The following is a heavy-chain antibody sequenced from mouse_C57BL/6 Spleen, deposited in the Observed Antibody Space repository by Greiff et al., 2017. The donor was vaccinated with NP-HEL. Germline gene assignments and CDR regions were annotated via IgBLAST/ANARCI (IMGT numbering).Heavy chain of an antibody. Sequence: EVKLMESGAELVRPGASVKLSCTASGFNIKDYYMHWVKQRPEPGLEWIGRIDPEDGDTEYAPKFQGKATMTADTSSNTAYLQLSSLTSEDTAVYYCTTGELRLRGSRAYWGQGTLVTVSA. D-gene: IGHD3-2*02. CDR1: GFNIKDYY. CDR2: IDPEDGDT. CDR3: TTGELRLRGSRAY. V-gene: IGHV14-1*01. J-gene: IGHJ3*01.